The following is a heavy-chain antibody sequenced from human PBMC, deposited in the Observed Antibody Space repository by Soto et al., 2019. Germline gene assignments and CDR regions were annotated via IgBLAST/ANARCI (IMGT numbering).Heavy chain of an antibody. Sequence: QVQLQQWGAGLLKPSETLSLTCAVYGGSFSGYYWSWIRQPPGKGLEWIGEINHSGSTNYNPSLTSRVSLSVDTSKNQCSLKLSSVTAAGTAVYYCARERGVLLWFGEPWFDPWGQGTLVTVSS. CDR1: GGSFSGYY. CDR2: INHSGST. V-gene: IGHV4-34*01. J-gene: IGHJ5*02. CDR3: ARERGVLLWFGEPWFDP. D-gene: IGHD3-10*01.